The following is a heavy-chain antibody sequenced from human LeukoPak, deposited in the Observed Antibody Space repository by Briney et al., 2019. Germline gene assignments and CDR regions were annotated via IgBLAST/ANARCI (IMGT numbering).Heavy chain of an antibody. CDR2: ISYDGSNQ. V-gene: IGHV3-30*18. CDR3: AKDHYVLRTFGWPRD. Sequence: GKSLRLSCAASGFGFSSYAMHWVRQAPGKGLEWLALISYDGSNQHYAPSVKGRFTISRDNSKNTVDLQMNSLRPEDTAVYYCAKDHYVLRTFGWPRDWGQGTLVMVSS. D-gene: IGHD3-9*01. J-gene: IGHJ4*02. CDR1: GFGFSSYA.